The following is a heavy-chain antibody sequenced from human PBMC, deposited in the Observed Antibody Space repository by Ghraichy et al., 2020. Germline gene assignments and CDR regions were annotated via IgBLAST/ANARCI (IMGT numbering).Heavy chain of an antibody. CDR2: INHSGST. CDR3: ARGLYDFWSGYSNWFDP. D-gene: IGHD3-3*01. J-gene: IGHJ5*02. V-gene: IGHV4-34*01. CDR1: GGSISDVH. Sequence: SETLSLTCTVSGGSISDVHWSWIRQPPGKGLEWIGEINHSGSTNYNPPLKNRVTISLDTSKDQFSLKLSSVTAADTAVYYCARGLYDFWSGYSNWFDPWGQGTRVTVSS.